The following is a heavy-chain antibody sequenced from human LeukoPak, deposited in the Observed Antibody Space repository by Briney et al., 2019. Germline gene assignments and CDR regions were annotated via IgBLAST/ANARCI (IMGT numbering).Heavy chain of an antibody. J-gene: IGHJ5*02. CDR1: GGSVSSGSYY. CDR3: ARDWVGSWYANWFDP. Sequence: SETLSLTCTVSGGSVSSGSYYWSWIRQPPGKGLEWIGYIYYSGSTNYNPSLKSRVTISVDTSKNQFSLKLSSVTAADTAVYYCARDWVGSWYANWFDPWGQGTLVTVSS. CDR2: IYYSGST. V-gene: IGHV4-61*01. D-gene: IGHD6-13*01.